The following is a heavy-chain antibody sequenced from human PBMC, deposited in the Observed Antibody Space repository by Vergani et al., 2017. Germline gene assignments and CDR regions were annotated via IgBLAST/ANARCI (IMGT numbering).Heavy chain of an antibody. CDR2: ISAYNGNT. Sequence: QVQLVQSGAEVKKPGASVKVSCKASGYTFTSYGISWVRQAPGQGLEWMGWISAYNGNTNYAQKLQGRATMTTDTSTSTAYMELRSLSSDDTAVYYCARAVSTYYYDSSGYSPYYFDYWGQGTLVTVSS. CDR3: ARAVSTYYYDSSGYSPYYFDY. J-gene: IGHJ4*02. CDR1: GYTFTSYG. D-gene: IGHD3-22*01. V-gene: IGHV1-18*01.